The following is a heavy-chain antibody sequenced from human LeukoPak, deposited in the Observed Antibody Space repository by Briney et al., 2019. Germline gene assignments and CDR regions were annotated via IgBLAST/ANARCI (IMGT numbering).Heavy chain of an antibody. CDR1: GGSISSYY. CDR2: IYYSGST. Sequence: PSETLSLTCTVSGGSISSYYWSWIRQPPGKGLEWIGYIYYSGSTNYNPSLKSRVTISVDTSKNQFSLKLSSVTAADTAVYYCARAEAHYDTTTYFDYWGRGTLVTVSS. J-gene: IGHJ4*02. CDR3: ARAEAHYDTTTYFDY. V-gene: IGHV4-59*01. D-gene: IGHD3-9*01.